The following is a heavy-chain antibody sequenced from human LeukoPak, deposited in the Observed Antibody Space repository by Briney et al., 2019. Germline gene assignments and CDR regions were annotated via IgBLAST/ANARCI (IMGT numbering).Heavy chain of an antibody. CDR2: IDWDDDK. CDR1: GFSPSTSGMW. D-gene: IGHD6-13*01. Sequence: SGPALVNPTQPLTLTSTFSGFSPSTSGMWVSWIRQPPAKALEGLAHIDWDDDKYYSTSPKTRLTISKDTSKNQVVLTMTNMDPVDTATYYCARISPFRTAGIMFFDYWGQGTLVTVSS. J-gene: IGHJ4*02. V-gene: IGHV2-70*01. CDR3: ARISPFRTAGIMFFDY.